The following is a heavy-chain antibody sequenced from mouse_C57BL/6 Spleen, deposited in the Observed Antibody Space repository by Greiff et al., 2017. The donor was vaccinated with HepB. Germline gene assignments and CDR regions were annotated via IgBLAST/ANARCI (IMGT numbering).Heavy chain of an antibody. Sequence: QVQLQQPGAELVMPGASVKLSCKASGYTFTSYWMHWVKQRPGQGLEWIGEIDPSDSYTNYNQKFKGKSTLTVDKSSSTAYMQLSSLTSEDSAVYYGARGGGDEEDYWGQGTTLTVSS. V-gene: IGHV1-69*01. CDR2: IDPSDSYT. CDR3: ARGGGDEEDY. CDR1: GYTFTSYW. J-gene: IGHJ2*01.